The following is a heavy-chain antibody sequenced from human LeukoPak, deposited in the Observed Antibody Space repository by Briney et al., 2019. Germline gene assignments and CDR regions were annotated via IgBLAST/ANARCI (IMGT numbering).Heavy chain of an antibody. CDR3: ARGRRSIAVAGSNFDY. Sequence: PSETLSLTCTVSGGSISSYYWSWIRQPPGKGLEWIGYIYYSGSINYNPSLKSRVTISVDTSKNQFSLKLSSVTAADTAVYYCARGRRSIAVAGSNFDYWGQGTLVTVSS. J-gene: IGHJ4*02. V-gene: IGHV4-59*01. CDR2: IYYSGSI. D-gene: IGHD6-19*01. CDR1: GGSISSYY.